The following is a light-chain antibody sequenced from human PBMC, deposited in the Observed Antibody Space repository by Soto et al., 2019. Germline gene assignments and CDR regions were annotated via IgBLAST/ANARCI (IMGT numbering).Light chain of an antibody. J-gene: IGKJ4*01. CDR1: QGISSY. CDR3: QQYYSYPPLT. V-gene: IGKV1-8*01. CDR2: AAS. Sequence: AIRMTQSPSSFSASTGDRVTITCRASQGISSYLAWYQQKPGKAPKLLIYAASTLRSGVPPRFRGSGSGTDFTLTISCLQSEDFATYYCQQYYSYPPLTFGGGTKVEIK.